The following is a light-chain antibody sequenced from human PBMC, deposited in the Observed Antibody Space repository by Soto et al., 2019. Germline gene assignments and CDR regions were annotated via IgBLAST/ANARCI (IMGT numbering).Light chain of an antibody. Sequence: QAVVTQPPSASGTPGQRVTISCSGSSSNIGSNYVYWYQQLPGTAPKLLISRNNQRPSGGPARFSGSKSRTYASLATSGRRSAAEADYYWAAWDHSLSGRNVVFGGGTKLTVL. J-gene: IGLJ2*01. V-gene: IGLV1-47*01. CDR2: RNN. CDR3: AAWDHSLSGRNVV. CDR1: SSNIGSNY.